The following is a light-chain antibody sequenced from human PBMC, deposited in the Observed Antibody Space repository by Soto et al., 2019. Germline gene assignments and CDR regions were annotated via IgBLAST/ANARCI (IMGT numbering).Light chain of an antibody. CDR3: QSYDSSLSGSVV. CDR1: SSNIGAGYD. CDR2: GNS. Sequence: QSVLTQPPSVSGATGQRVTISCTGSSSNIGAGYDVHWYQQLPGTAPKLLIYGNSNQPSGVPDRFSGSKSGTSASLAITGLQAEDEADYYCQSYDSSLSGSVVFGGGTKVTVL. V-gene: IGLV1-40*01. J-gene: IGLJ2*01.